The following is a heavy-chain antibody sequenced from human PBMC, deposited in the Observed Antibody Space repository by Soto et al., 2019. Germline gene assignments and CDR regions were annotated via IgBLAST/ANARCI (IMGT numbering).Heavy chain of an antibody. CDR3: ARDPPNYYYDSSGYYFDY. J-gene: IGHJ4*02. Sequence: QVQLVESGGGVVQPGRSLRLSCAASGFTFSTYAMHWVRQAPGKGLEWVAVISYDGSNKYYADSVKGRFTISRDISKNTLYLQMKSLTTEDTAVYYCARDPPNYYYDSSGYYFDYWGQGTLVTVSS. D-gene: IGHD3-22*01. CDR1: GFTFSTYA. V-gene: IGHV3-30-3*01. CDR2: ISYDGSNK.